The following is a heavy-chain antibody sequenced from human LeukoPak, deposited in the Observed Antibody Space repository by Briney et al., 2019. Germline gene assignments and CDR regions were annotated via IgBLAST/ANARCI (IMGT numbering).Heavy chain of an antibody. D-gene: IGHD6-19*01. V-gene: IGHV3-53*01. J-gene: IGHJ5*01. Sequence: GGSLRLSCAASGFTVSNTYMSWVRQAPGKGLDWVSTIYADGRTFYADSARGRFSISTDNSKNTLFLQMTSLRAEDTAVYYCARESLLSGWFVXXGQGTLVTV. CDR3: ARESLLSGWFVX. CDR2: IYADGRT. CDR1: GFTVSNTY.